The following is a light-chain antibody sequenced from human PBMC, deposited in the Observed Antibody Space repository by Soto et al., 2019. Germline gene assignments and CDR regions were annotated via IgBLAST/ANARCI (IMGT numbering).Light chain of an antibody. CDR3: SSYTSTNYVI. J-gene: IGLJ2*01. Sequence: QSALTQPASVSGSPGQSITISCTGTSSDVGGFDYVSWYQQHPGKAPKLMISEVNNRPSGVSTRFSGSKSDNTASLTISGLQTEDEDDYYCSSYTSTNYVIFGGGTQLTVL. CDR1: SSDVGGFDY. CDR2: EVN. V-gene: IGLV2-14*03.